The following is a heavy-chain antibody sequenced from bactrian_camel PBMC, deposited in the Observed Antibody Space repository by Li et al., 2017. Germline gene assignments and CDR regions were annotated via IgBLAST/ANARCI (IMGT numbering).Heavy chain of an antibody. D-gene: IGHD2*01. CDR3: AAAFVCPDIPEFRQEWFSY. CDR1: GYTGSRYC. Sequence: HVQLVESGGGSVQSGGSLRLSCAASGYTGSRYCTGWFRQAPGKEREGVAAIYREGHNTYYADSVKARFTISPDNPENTVYLQMNNLKAEDTAMYYCAAAFVCPDIPEFRQEWFSYWGQGTQVTVS. CDR2: IYREGHNT. J-gene: IGHJ4*01. V-gene: IGHV3S1*01.